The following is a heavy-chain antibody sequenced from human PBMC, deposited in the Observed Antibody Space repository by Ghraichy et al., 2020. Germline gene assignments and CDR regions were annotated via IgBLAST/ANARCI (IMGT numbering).Heavy chain of an antibody. CDR3: ARLMRGTSGTYGMDV. J-gene: IGHJ6*02. CDR1: GFTFDSYA. D-gene: IGHD2-8*01. V-gene: IGHV3-23*01. CDR2: ISNRGGST. Sequence: GESLSLSCAASGFTFDSYAQTWVRQAPGKGLEWVSTISNRGGSTYYADSVKGRFTISRDNFRNMMYLEMNSLRADDTAVYYCARLMRGTSGTYGMDVWGQGTTVTVSS.